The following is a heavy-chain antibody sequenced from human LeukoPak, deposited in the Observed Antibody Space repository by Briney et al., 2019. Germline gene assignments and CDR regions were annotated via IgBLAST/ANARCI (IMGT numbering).Heavy chain of an antibody. CDR1: GFAFSSYA. V-gene: IGHV3-23*01. CDR2: IRGGGDGT. D-gene: IGHD3-3*01. Sequence: GGSLRLSCAASGFAFSSYAMSWVRQAPGKGLEWVSTIRGGGDGTSYADSVKGRFTNSRDNSKNTLYLQMDSLRAEDTAIYYCAKGLRSASHYNFGYWGQGTLVSVSS. J-gene: IGHJ4*02. CDR3: AKGLRSASHYNFGY.